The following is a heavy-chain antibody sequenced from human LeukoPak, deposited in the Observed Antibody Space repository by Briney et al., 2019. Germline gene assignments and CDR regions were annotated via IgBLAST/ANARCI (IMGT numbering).Heavy chain of an antibody. D-gene: IGHD3-22*01. CDR1: GGSFSGYY. J-gene: IGHJ4*02. Sequence: SETLSLTCAVYGGSFSGYYWSWIRQTPGKGLEWIGEINHSGSTNYNPSLKSRVTISVDTSKNQFSLKLSSVTAADTAVYYCARRYYYDSSGYPTYYFDYWGQGTLVTVSS. CDR2: INHSGST. CDR3: ARRYYYDSSGYPTYYFDY. V-gene: IGHV4-34*01.